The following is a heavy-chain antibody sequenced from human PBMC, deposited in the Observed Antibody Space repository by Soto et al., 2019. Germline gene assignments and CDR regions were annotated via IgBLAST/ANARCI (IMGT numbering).Heavy chain of an antibody. V-gene: IGHV1-69*01. D-gene: IGHD2-21*02. J-gene: IGHJ4*02. CDR2: IIPIFGTA. CDR3: ARTEREVVTATGAFDY. CDR1: GGTFSSYA. Sequence: QVQLVQSGAEVKKPGSSVKVSCKASGGTFSSYAISWVRQAPGQGLEWMGGIIPIFGTANYAQKFQGRVTITADESTSTAYMELSSLRSEDTAGYYCARTEREVVTATGAFDYWGQGTLVTVSS.